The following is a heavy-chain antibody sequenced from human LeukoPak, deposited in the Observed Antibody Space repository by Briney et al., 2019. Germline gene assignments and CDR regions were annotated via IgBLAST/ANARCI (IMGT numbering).Heavy chain of an antibody. CDR3: ARTIEMATISYFDY. CDR2: ISSSDSTI. V-gene: IGHV3-48*04. CDR1: GFTFSTYF. Sequence: GGSLRLSCAASGFTFSTYFMNWVRQAPGKGLEWVSYISSSDSTIYYADSVKGRFTISRDNAKNSLYLQMNSLRAGDTAVYYCARTIEMATISYFDYWGQGTLVTVSS. D-gene: IGHD5-24*01. J-gene: IGHJ4*02.